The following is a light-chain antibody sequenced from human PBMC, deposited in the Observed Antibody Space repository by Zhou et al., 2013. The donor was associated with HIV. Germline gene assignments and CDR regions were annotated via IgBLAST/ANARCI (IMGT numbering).Light chain of an antibody. J-gene: IGKJ5*01. CDR1: QSVSSSY. CDR2: GAS. CDR3: QHSGRSAIT. V-gene: IGKV3-20*01. Sequence: IVLTQSPGTLSLSLGERATFSCRASQSVSSSYLAWYQQKRGQAPRLLIYGASSRATGIPHRFSGSGSGTDFTLTISRLEPEDFALFYCQHSGRSAITFGQGTRLDIK.